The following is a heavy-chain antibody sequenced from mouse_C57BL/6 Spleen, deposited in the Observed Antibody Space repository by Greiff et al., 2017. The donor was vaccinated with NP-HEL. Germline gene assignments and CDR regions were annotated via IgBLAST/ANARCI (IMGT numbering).Heavy chain of an antibody. D-gene: IGHD2-5*01. J-gene: IGHJ4*01. Sequence: VQLQQSGAELVKPGASVKLSCKASGYTFTSYWMHWVKQRPGQGLEWIGMIHPNSGSTNYNEKFKSKATLTVDKSSSTAYMQLSSLTSEDSAVYYCARRYSNYYAMDYWGQGTSVTVSS. CDR1: GYTFTSYW. CDR3: ARRYSNYYAMDY. V-gene: IGHV1-64*01. CDR2: IHPNSGST.